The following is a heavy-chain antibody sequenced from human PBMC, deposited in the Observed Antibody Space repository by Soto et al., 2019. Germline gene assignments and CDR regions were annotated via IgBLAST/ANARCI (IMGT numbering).Heavy chain of an antibody. D-gene: IGHD3-16*01. CDR3: ARRGSGSPPPWGLDV. CDR1: GYSFTSYW. V-gene: IGHV5-51*01. CDR2: IYPGDSDT. Sequence: PGESLKISCQSSGYSFTSYWIGWVRQKPGKGLEWMGIIYPGDSDTRYSPSFQGQVTISADKSISTAYLQWSSLKASDTAMYYCARRGSGSPPPWGLDVWGQGTTVTVSS. J-gene: IGHJ6*02.